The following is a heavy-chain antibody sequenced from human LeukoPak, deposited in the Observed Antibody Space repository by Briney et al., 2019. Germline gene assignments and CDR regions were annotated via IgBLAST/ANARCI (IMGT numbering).Heavy chain of an antibody. Sequence: PGGSLRLSCAASGFTFSSYGMHWVRQAPGKGLEWVAVISYDGSNKYYADSVKGRFTISRDNSKNTVYLQMNSLRVEDTAVYYCARDEYGISYYGMDVWGQGTTVTVSS. CDR2: ISYDGSNK. J-gene: IGHJ6*02. CDR1: GFTFSSYG. D-gene: IGHD4-17*01. V-gene: IGHV3-30*03. CDR3: ARDEYGISYYGMDV.